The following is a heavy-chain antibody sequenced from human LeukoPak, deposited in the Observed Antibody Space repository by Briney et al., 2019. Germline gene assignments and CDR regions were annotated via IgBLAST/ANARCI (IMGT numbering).Heavy chain of an antibody. CDR1: GFTSSDHA. Sequence: SGGSLRLSCAASGFTSSDHAMHWVRQAPGKGLEWVTVISSDGGTKYNADSVQGRFTISRDNSKNTLYLQMNSLRTEDTAVYYCARDATSSLGSGYFDFWGQGILVTVSS. J-gene: IGHJ4*02. CDR3: ARDATSSLGSGYFDF. CDR2: ISSDGGTK. V-gene: IGHV3-30*04. D-gene: IGHD2-15*01.